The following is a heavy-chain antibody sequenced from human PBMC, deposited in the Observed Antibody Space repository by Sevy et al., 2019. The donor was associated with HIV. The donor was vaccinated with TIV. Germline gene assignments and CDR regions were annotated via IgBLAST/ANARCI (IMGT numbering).Heavy chain of an antibody. CDR1: GFRFSSYA. V-gene: IGHV3-23*01. D-gene: IGHD6-13*01. CDR3: AKHIAAANFDY. Sequence: GGSLRLSCVASGFRFSSYAMSWVRQAPGKGLEWVSDISGSGDNTHYEGSVKGRFTISRDNAKNTLYLQMNSLRAEDTAVYYCAKHIAAANFDYWGQGTLVTVSS. J-gene: IGHJ4*02. CDR2: ISGSGDNT.